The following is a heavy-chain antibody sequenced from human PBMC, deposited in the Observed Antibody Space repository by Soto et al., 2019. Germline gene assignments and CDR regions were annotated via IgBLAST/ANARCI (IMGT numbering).Heavy chain of an antibody. CDR1: GFTLSGYA. CDR3: ARRARPDFYYMDV. V-gene: IGHV3-64*01. D-gene: IGHD6-6*01. CDR2: ISSNGVGT. J-gene: IGHJ6*03. Sequence: EVQLAESGGGLAQPGGSLRLSCAASGFTLSGYAMDWVRQAPGKGLEYVSGISSNGVGTYYANSVQGRFTLSRDNSKNTVYLHMGSRRPNDMAVYYCARRARPDFYYMDVWGKGTTVTVSS.